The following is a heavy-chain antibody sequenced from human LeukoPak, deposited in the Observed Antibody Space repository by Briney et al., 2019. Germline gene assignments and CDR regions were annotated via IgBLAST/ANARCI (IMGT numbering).Heavy chain of an antibody. CDR2: ISSSSTI. V-gene: IGHV3-48*04. Sequence: GGSLRLSCAASGFTFSSYSMNWVRQAPGKGLEWLSYISSSSTIYYADSVKGRFTISRDNAKNSLYLQMDSLRAEDTAMYYCARGYDISDYWGQGTVVTVSS. CDR1: GFTFSSYS. J-gene: IGHJ4*02. D-gene: IGHD3-9*01. CDR3: ARGYDISDY.